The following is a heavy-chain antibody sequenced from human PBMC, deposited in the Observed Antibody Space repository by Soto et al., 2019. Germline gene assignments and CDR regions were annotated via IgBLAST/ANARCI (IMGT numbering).Heavy chain of an antibody. D-gene: IGHD3-16*02. CDR2: IKSRTDGGTT. CDR3: TSLYYGH. CDR1: EFTFTYAW. V-gene: IGHV3-15*01. Sequence: PGGSLRLSCAASEFTFTYAWMSWVRQAPGKGLEWVGRIKSRTDGGTTDYAAPVKGRFTISRDESQNTLYLQMNSLKTEDTAVYYCTSLYYGHWGQGTPVTVSS. J-gene: IGHJ4*02.